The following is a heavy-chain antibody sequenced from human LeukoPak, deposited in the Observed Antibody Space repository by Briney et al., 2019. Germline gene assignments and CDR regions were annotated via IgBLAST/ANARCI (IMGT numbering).Heavy chain of an antibody. D-gene: IGHD1-1*01. V-gene: IGHV4-59*01. J-gene: IGHJ5*02. CDR3: ARGTGGYRFDP. CDR2: IYYNGNT. CDR1: DGSINSYY. Sequence: SETLSLTCSVSDGSINSYYWNWIRRPPGKGLEWIGYIYYNGNTNYSPSLKSRVTISADTSKKQFSLKLSSVTAADTAVYYCARGTGGYRFDPWGQGTLVTVSS.